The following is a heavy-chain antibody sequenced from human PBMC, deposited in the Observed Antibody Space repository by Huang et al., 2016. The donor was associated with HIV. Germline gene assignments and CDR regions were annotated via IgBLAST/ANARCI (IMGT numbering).Heavy chain of an antibody. CDR1: GFDFSDYG. V-gene: IGHV3-21*02. CDR2: ISSDGNYI. Sequence: EVRLVESGGGLVHLGGSLRLSCLVSGFDFSDYGMTWVRQNPGKGLEWVASISSDGNYIYYSDSVKGRFTIFRNNAKNSVSLQMNILGAEDTAVYFCARVDAAANMMGVDLWGRGSLVTVSS. D-gene: IGHD2-2*01. CDR3: ARVDAAANMMGVDL. J-gene: IGHJ4*02.